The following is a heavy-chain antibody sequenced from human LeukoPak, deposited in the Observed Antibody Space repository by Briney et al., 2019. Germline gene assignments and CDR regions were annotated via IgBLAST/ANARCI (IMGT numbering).Heavy chain of an antibody. Sequence: PSETLSLTCAVYGGSFSGYYWSWLRQPPGKGLEWIGSIYYTGSTYYNPSLKSRATISVDTSKNQFSLNLSSVTAADTAVYYCASYYYDSSGPFDYWGQGTLVTVSS. D-gene: IGHD3-22*01. J-gene: IGHJ4*02. CDR2: IYYTGST. V-gene: IGHV4-34*01. CDR3: ASYYYDSSGPFDY. CDR1: GGSFSGYY.